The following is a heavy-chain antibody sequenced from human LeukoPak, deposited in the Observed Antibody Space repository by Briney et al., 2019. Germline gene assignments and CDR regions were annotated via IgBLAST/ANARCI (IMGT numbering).Heavy chain of an antibody. CDR3: ARGIVVVIGYFDY. V-gene: IGHV4-31*03. CDR2: IYYSGST. D-gene: IGHD3-22*01. Sequence: TLSLTCTVSGGSISSGGYYWSWIRQHPGKGLEWIGYIYYSGSTYYKPSLKSRVTISVDTSKNQFSLKLSSVTAADTAVYYCARGIVVVIGYFDYWGQGTLVTVSS. J-gene: IGHJ4*02. CDR1: GGSISSGGYY.